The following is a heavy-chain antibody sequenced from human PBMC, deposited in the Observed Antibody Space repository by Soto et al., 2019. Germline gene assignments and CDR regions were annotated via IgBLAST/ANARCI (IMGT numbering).Heavy chain of an antibody. CDR1: GFTFSSYS. J-gene: IGHJ4*02. CDR3: ARGPYYYDSSGYPYYFDY. Sequence: GGSLRLSCAASGFTFSSYSMNWVRQAPGKGLEWVSSISSSSSYIYYADSVKGRFTISRDNAKNSLYLQMNSLRAEDTAVYYCARGPYYYDSSGYPYYFDYWGQGTLVTVSS. V-gene: IGHV3-21*01. D-gene: IGHD3-22*01. CDR2: ISSSSSYI.